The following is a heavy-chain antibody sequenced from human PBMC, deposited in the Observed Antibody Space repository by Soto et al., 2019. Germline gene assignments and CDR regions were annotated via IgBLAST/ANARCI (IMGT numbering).Heavy chain of an antibody. CDR3: ARDPEGIDDFDY. CDR1: GFTFSSYG. CDR2: INSAAATM. J-gene: IGHJ4*02. D-gene: IGHD2-15*01. V-gene: IGHV3-48*03. Sequence: EVQLVESGGGLGQPGGSLRLSCAASGFTFSSYGMNWARQAPGMGLEWVAHINSAAATMSYADSVRGRFTISRDNAKNSVFLQRNSLRAEDTAIYYCARDPEGIDDFDYWGQGTLVTVSS.